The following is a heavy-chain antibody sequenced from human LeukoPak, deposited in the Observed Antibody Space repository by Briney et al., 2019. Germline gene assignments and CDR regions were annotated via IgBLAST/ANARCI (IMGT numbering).Heavy chain of an antibody. Sequence: SETLSLTCTVSGGSISGYYWSWIRQPPGKGLEWIGYIHSSGSTNYNPSLKSRVTISVDTSKNQFSLKLSSVTAADTAVYYCARGSEWRWLDFDLWGRGTLVTVSS. CDR1: GGSISGYY. CDR2: IHSSGST. CDR3: ARGSEWRWLDFDL. V-gene: IGHV4-59*01. J-gene: IGHJ2*01. D-gene: IGHD5-24*01.